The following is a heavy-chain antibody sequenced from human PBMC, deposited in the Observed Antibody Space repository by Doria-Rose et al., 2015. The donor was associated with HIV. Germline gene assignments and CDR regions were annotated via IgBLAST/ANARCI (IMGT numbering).Heavy chain of an antibody. CDR1: GFTLSNFA. CDR3: ARDELRGYDIYDGLDV. Sequence: VQLQQWGGGVVQPGRSLRLSCVASGFTLSNFAIHWVRPAPGKGLEWGSVILCDGGNQHYADSVKGRFTISRDNSKNTVYLQMDTLRPEDTAVYFCARDELRGYDIYDGLDVWGQGTTVTVSS. CDR2: ILCDGGNQ. J-gene: IGHJ6*02. V-gene: IGHV3-30*04. D-gene: IGHD5-12*01.